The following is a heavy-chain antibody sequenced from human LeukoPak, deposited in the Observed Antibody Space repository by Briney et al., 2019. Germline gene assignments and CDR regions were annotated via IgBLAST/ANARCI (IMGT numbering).Heavy chain of an antibody. CDR3: ARRRYYDSTGYLE. CDR1: GGSISSSSYY. CDR2: IYYSGST. V-gene: IGHV4-39*01. D-gene: IGHD3-22*01. Sequence: PETLSLTCTVSGGSISSSSYYWGWIRQPPGKGLEWIGDIYYSGSTYYNPALKSRVSMSIDTSKNQFSLELRSVAAADTALYYCARRRYYDSTGYLEWGQGTLVTVTS. J-gene: IGHJ1*01.